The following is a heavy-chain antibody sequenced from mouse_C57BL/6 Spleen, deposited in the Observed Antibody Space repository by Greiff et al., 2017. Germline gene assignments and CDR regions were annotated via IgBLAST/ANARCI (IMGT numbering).Heavy chain of an antibody. CDR3: ARSGNVESSHWYFDV. CDR1: GYTFTSYW. CDR2: IDPSDSYT. Sequence: QVQLQQPGAELVKPGASVKLSCKASGYTFTSYWMQWVKQRPGQGLEWIGEIDPSDSYTNYNQKFKGKATLTVDTSSSTAYMQLSSLTSEDSAVYYCARSGNVESSHWYFDVWGTGTTVTVSS. J-gene: IGHJ1*03. V-gene: IGHV1-50*01. D-gene: IGHD1-1*01.